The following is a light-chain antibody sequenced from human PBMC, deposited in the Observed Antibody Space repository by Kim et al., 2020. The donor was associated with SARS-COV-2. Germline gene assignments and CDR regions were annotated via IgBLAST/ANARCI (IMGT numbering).Light chain of an antibody. CDR1: SGHSSDA. J-gene: IGLJ3*02. CDR3: QTWGTGIPWV. CDR2: LNSDGSH. Sequence: VKLTCTLSSGHSSDAIAWHQQQPEKGPRYLMKLNSDGSHSKGDGIPDRFSGSSSGAERYLSISSLQSEDEADYYCQTWGTGIPWVFGGGTKRTV. V-gene: IGLV4-69*01.